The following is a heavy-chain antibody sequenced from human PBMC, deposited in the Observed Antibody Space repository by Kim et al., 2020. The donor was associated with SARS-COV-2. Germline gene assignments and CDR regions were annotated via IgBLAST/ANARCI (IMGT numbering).Heavy chain of an antibody. J-gene: IGHJ4*02. CDR3: ARENYDFWSGIELSAAFDY. V-gene: IGHV1-69*13. D-gene: IGHD3-3*01. CDR2: IIPIFGTA. Sequence: SVKVSCKASGGTFSSYAISWVRQAPGQGLEWMGGIIPIFGTANYAQKFQGRVTITADESTSTAYMELSSLRSEDTAVYYCARENYDFWSGIELSAAFDYWGQGTLVTVSS. CDR1: GGTFSSYA.